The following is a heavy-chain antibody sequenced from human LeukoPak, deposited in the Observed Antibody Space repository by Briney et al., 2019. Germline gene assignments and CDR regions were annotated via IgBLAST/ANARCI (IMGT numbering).Heavy chain of an antibody. CDR2: IYYSGST. CDR1: GGSISSSNYY. CDR3: ARHSSTSCYFLP. J-gene: IGHJ5*02. V-gene: IGHV4-39*01. Sequence: SETLSLTCTVSGGSISSSNYYWGWIRQPPGKGLEWIGSIYYSGSTYYNPSLKSRFTISVDTSKNQFSLKLSSVTAADTAVYYCARHSSTSCYFLPWGQGTLVTVSS. D-gene: IGHD2-2*01.